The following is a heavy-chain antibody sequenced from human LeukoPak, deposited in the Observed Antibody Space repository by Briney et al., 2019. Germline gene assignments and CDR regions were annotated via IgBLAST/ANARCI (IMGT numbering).Heavy chain of an antibody. V-gene: IGHV4-59*01. Sequence: SETLSLTCTVSGGSIGSYYWSWLRQPPGKGLEWMGYIYYSGSTNYNPSLTSRGTISVDTSKNQFSLKLSSVTAADTAVYYCARLATTGTTDFDYWGQGTLVTVSS. CDR2: IYYSGST. D-gene: IGHD1-1*01. CDR3: ARLATTGTTDFDY. CDR1: GGSIGSYY. J-gene: IGHJ4*02.